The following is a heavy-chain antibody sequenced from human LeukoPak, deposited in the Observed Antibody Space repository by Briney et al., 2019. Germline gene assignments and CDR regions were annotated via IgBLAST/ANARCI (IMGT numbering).Heavy chain of an antibody. CDR2: ISSSSSYI. D-gene: IGHD3-22*01. Sequence: GGSLRLSCAASGFTFSSYSMNWVRQAPGKGLEWVSSISSSSSYIYYADSVKGRFTITRDNAKNSLYLQMNSLRAEDTAVYYCARDPDYYDSSGYSDDAFDIWGQGTMVTVSS. CDR3: ARDPDYYDSSGYSDDAFDI. CDR1: GFTFSSYS. V-gene: IGHV3-21*01. J-gene: IGHJ3*02.